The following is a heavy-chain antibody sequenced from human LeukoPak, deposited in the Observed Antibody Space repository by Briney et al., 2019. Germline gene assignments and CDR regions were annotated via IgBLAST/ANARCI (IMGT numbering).Heavy chain of an antibody. V-gene: IGHV4-59*08. J-gene: IGHJ4*02. D-gene: IGHD2/OR15-2a*01. CDR1: GGSISSYY. CDR2: IYYSGST. CDR3: ARLIGHPYYFDY. Sequence: SETLSLTCTVSGGSISSYYWSWIRQPPGKGLEWIAYIYYSGSTSYNPSLKSRVTISVDASKNQFSLQLNSVTAADTAVYYCARLIGHPYYFDYWGQGTLVTVSS.